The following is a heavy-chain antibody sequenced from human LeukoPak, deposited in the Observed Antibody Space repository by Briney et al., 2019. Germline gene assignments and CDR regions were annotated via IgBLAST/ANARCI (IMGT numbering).Heavy chain of an antibody. D-gene: IGHD1-26*01. CDR1: GVTFSGSA. J-gene: IGHJ4*02. V-gene: IGHV3-73*01. CDR2: IRSKANSYAT. CDR3: TSKSIVGATGDFDY. Sequence: GGSLRLSCAASGVTFSGSAMPWVRQASGKGLEWVGGIRSKANSYATAYAASVKGRFTISRDDSKNTAYLQMNSLKTEDTAVYYCTSKSIVGATGDFDYWGQGTLVTVSS.